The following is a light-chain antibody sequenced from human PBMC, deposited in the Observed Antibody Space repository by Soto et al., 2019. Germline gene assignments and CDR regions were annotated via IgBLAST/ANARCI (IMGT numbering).Light chain of an antibody. V-gene: IGKV3-15*01. Sequence: EIVMTQSPATLSVSPGERATLSCRASQSVSSNLAWYQQKPGQAPRLLIYGASTRATGIPARFSGSGSGTEFTLTIGSLQSEDFAVYYCQQYNNCPPITFGPGTKVDIK. CDR2: GAS. CDR1: QSVSSN. J-gene: IGKJ3*01. CDR3: QQYNNCPPIT.